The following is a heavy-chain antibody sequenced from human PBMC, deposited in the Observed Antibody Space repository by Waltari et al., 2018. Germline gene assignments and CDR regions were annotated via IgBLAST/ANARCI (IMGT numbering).Heavy chain of an antibody. V-gene: IGHV5-51*01. D-gene: IGHD2-2*01. CDR2: IYPGDSDT. J-gene: IGHJ4*02. CDR3: ARTLGYCSSTSCYPTNYFDY. CDR1: GYSFTSYW. Sequence: EVQLVQSGAEVKKPGESLKISCKGSGYSFTSYWIGWVRQLPGNGRGWMGIIYPGDSDTRYSPSFQGQVTISADKSISTAYLQWSSLKASDTAMYYCARTLGYCSSTSCYPTNYFDYWGQGTLVTVSS.